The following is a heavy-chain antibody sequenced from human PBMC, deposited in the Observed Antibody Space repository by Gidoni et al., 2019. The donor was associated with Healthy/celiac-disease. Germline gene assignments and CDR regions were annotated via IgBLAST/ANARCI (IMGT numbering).Heavy chain of an antibody. CDR3: AKDWGIAVAGTGFGDY. CDR2: ISGSGGST. Sequence: EVQLLESGGGLVQPGGSLRLSCAASGFTFSSYAMSWVRQAPGKGLEWVSAISGSGGSTYYADSVKGRFTISRDNSKNTLYLQMNSLRAEDTAVYYCAKDWGIAVAGTGFGDYWGQGTLVTVSS. D-gene: IGHD6-19*01. J-gene: IGHJ4*02. V-gene: IGHV3-23*01. CDR1: GFTFSSYA.